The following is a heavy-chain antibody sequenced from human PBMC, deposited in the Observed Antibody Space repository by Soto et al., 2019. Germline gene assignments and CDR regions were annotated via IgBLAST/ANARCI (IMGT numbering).Heavy chain of an antibody. CDR2: ISYDGSNK. D-gene: IGHD3-9*01. V-gene: IGHV3-30*18. J-gene: IGHJ6*02. CDR3: AKHGARYDILTGPFGYYYGMDV. Sequence: GGSLRLSCAASGFTFSSYGMHWVRQAPGKGLEWVAVISYDGSNKYYADSVKGRFTISRDNSKNTLYLQMNSLRAEDTAVYYCAKHGARYDILTGPFGYYYGMDVWGQGTTVTVS. CDR1: GFTFSSYG.